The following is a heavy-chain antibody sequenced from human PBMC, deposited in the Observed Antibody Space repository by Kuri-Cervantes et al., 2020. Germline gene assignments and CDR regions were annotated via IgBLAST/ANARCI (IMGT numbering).Heavy chain of an antibody. CDR3: ARAVDSGSYPFPYYYYYYYMDV. Sequence: GESLKISCAASGFTFNTYGMHWVRQAPGKGLEWVAFIRSDGSNKDYADSVKGRFTISRDNAKNSLYLQMNSLRAEDTAVYYCARAVDSGSYPFPYYYYYYYMDVWGKGTTVTVSS. D-gene: IGHD1-26*01. J-gene: IGHJ6*03. V-gene: IGHV3-30*02. CDR1: GFTFNTYG. CDR2: IRSDGSNK.